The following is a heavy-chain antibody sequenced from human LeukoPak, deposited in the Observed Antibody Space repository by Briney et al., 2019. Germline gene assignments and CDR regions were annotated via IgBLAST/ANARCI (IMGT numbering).Heavy chain of an antibody. CDR1: GYTFTGYY. V-gene: IGHV1-2*02. J-gene: IGHJ6*03. CDR3: ARGPLTTMIVVVITAWDYYYMDV. CDR2: INPNSGGT. D-gene: IGHD3-22*01. Sequence: ASVKVSCKASGYTFTGYYMHWVRQAPGQGLEWMGWINPNSGGTNCAQKFQGRVTMTRDTSISTAYMELSRLRSDDTAVYYCARGPLTTMIVVVITAWDYYYMDVWGKGTTVTVSS.